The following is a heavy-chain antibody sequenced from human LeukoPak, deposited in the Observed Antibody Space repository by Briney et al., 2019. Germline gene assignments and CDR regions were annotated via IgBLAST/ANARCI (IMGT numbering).Heavy chain of an antibody. CDR2: IIPIFGTA. CDR3: ARVSRSCSGGSCYPRHFDY. J-gene: IGHJ4*02. CDR1: GGTFSSYA. V-gene: IGHV1-69*01. Sequence: ASVKVSCKASGGTFSSYAISWVRQAPGQGLEWMGGIIPIFGTANYAQKFQGRVTITADESTSTAYMELSSLRSEDTAVYYCARVSRSCSGGSCYPRHFDYWGQGTLVTVSS. D-gene: IGHD2-15*01.